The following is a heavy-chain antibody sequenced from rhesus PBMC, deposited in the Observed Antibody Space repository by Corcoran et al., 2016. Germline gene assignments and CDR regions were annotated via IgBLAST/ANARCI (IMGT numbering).Heavy chain of an antibody. D-gene: IGHD2-2*01. V-gene: IGHV4S10*01. Sequence: QVQLQESGPGVVKPSETLSLTCAVSGGPISDSYRWSWIRQPPGKGLEWIGYIYGSSTSTNSNPSLKSRVTISKDTSKNQFSLKLSSVTAADTAVYYCAREDIVLVLLAMWGYFDYWGQGVLVTVSS. CDR3: AREDIVLVLLAMWGYFDY. J-gene: IGHJ4*01. CDR2: IYGSSTST. CDR1: GGPISDSYR.